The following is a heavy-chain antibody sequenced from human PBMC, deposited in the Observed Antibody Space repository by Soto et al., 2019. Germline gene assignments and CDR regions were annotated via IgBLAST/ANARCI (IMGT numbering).Heavy chain of an antibody. V-gene: IGHV3-73*01. D-gene: IGHD3-3*01. CDR2: IRSKANSYAT. CDR1: GFTFSGSA. Sequence: GGSLRLSCAASGFTFSGSAMHWVRQASGKGLEWVGRIRSKANSYATAYAASVKGRFTISRDDSKNTAYLQMNSLKTEDTAVYYCTTEELEWPYWGQGTLVTVSS. CDR3: TTEELEWPY. J-gene: IGHJ4*02.